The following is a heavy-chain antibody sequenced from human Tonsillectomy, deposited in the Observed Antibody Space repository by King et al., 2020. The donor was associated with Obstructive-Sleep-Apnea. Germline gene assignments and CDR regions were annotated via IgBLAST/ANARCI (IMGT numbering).Heavy chain of an antibody. J-gene: IGHJ6*02. CDR2: ISGGGVTT. D-gene: IGHD3-10*01. V-gene: IGHV3-23*04. Sequence: VQLVESGGGLVQPGGSLRLSCAASGFTFRSYAMSWVRQAPGKGLEWVSGISGGGVTTYYADSVEGRFTISRDNSKNTLFLQMDSLRADETAVYYCAKAGWWGVIAQNPQYYGLDVWGRGSRVTVSS. CDR1: GFTFRSYA. CDR3: AKAGWWGVIAQNPQYYGLDV.